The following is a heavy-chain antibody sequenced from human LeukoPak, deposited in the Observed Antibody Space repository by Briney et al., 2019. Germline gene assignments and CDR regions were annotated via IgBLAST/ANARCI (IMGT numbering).Heavy chain of an antibody. CDR1: GGSISSYY. D-gene: IGHD6-6*01. Sequence: ASETLSLTCTVSGGSISSYYWSWIRQPPGKGLEWIGYIHYSGSTNYNPSLKSRVTISVDTSKNQFSLKLSSVTAADTAVYYCARDLGIAAPPYYYYYGMDVWGQGTTVTVSS. V-gene: IGHV4-59*01. J-gene: IGHJ6*02. CDR3: ARDLGIAAPPYYYYYGMDV. CDR2: IHYSGST.